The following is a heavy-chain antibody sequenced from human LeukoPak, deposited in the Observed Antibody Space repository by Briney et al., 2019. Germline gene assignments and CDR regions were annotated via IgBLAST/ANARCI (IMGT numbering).Heavy chain of an antibody. V-gene: IGHV3-7*01. J-gene: IGHJ4*02. CDR2: IKQDGSEK. D-gene: IGHD6-19*01. Sequence: GGSLRLSCAASGFTFSSYWMSWVRQAPGKGLEWVANIKQDGSEKYYVDSVKGRFTNSRDNVENSMFLQMNSLRAEDTAVYYCVRDGRSGWHFDYWGQGALVTVSS. CDR3: VRDGRSGWHFDY. CDR1: GFTFSSYW.